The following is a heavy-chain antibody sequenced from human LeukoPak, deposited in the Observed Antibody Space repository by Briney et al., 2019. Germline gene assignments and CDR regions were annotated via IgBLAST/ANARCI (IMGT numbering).Heavy chain of an antibody. CDR3: ARDDEDGYNRVDAFDI. V-gene: IGHV3-21*01. Sequence: GGSLRPSCVASGFTFSSYSMNWVRQAPGKGLEWVSSISSSSSYIYYADSVKGRFTISRDNAKNSLYLQMNSLRAEDTAVYYCARDDEDGYNRVDAFDIWGQGTMVTVSS. CDR2: ISSSSSYI. CDR1: GFTFSSYS. D-gene: IGHD5-24*01. J-gene: IGHJ3*02.